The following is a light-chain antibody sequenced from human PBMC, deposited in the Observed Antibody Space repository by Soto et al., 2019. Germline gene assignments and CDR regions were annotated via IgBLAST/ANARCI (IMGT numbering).Light chain of an antibody. CDR3: QQYGISPRT. CDR1: ESVYNDF. J-gene: IGKJ2*01. V-gene: IGKV3-20*01. CDR2: GAS. Sequence: VLTQSPGTLSLSPGERATLPCRDSESVYNDFLAWYQQKPGQAPRLLIHGASRGAAGIPDRFSGSGSGTDFTLTISRLEPEDYAVYYCQQYGISPRTFGQGTKLEI.